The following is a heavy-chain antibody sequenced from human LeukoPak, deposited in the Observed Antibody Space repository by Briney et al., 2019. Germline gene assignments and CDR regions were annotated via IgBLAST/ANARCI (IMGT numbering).Heavy chain of an antibody. V-gene: IGHV3-7*03. J-gene: IGHJ4*02. CDR2: IKQDGSDK. CDR3: ARGYSGYAY. CDR1: GFTLTTFW. Sequence: GGSLRLSCAASGFTLTTFWMGWVCQAPGKGLEWVANIKQDGSDKYYVDSVKGRFTISRDSAKNSLYLQMNSLRAEDTALYYCARGYSGYAYWGQGTLVTVSS. D-gene: IGHD5-12*01.